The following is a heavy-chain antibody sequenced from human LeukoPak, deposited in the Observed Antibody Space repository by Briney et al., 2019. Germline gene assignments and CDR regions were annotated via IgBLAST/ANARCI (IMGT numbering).Heavy chain of an antibody. CDR3: ARPRMVYYGSGSYYFDY. J-gene: IGHJ4*02. CDR1: GGSFSGYY. V-gene: IGHV4-34*01. CDR2: INHSGST. D-gene: IGHD3-10*01. Sequence: SETLSLTCAVYGGSFSGYYWSWIRQPPGKGLEWIGEINHSGSTNYNPSLKSRVTISVDTSKNQFSLELSSVTAADTAVYYCARPRMVYYGSGSYYFDYWGQGTLVTVSS.